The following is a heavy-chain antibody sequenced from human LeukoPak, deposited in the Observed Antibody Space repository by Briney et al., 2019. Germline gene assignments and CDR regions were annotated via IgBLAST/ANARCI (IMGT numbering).Heavy chain of an antibody. V-gene: IGHV3-7*01. J-gene: IGHJ5*02. D-gene: IGHD6-13*01. CDR3: ARNDGYSSSWYGNWFDP. Sequence: GGSLRLSCAASGFTFSSYWMSWVRQAPGKGLEWVANIKQDGSEKYYVDSVKGRFTISRDNAKNSLYLQMNSLRAEDTAVYYCARNDGYSSSWYGNWFDPWGQGTLVTVSS. CDR2: IKQDGSEK. CDR1: GFTFSSYW.